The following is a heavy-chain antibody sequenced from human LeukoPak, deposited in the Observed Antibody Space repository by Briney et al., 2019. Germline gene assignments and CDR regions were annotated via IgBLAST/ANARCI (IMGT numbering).Heavy chain of an antibody. CDR2: IYYSGST. D-gene: IGHD4-17*01. CDR1: GGSISGYY. J-gene: IGHJ4*02. CDR3: ARGSTVVTYFDY. Sequence: PSETLSLTCTVSGGSISGYYWSWIRQPPGKGLEWIGYIYYSGSTNYNPSLKSRVTISVDTSKNQFSLKLSSVTAADTAVYYCARGSTVVTYFDYWGQGTLVTVSS. V-gene: IGHV4-59*01.